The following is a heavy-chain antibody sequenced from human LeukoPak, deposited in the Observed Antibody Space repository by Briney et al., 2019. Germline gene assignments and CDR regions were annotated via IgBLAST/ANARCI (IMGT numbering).Heavy chain of an antibody. J-gene: IGHJ4*02. V-gene: IGHV1-46*01. CDR3: ARGWAGPDNMAAAGTGRVVDY. Sequence: GASVKVSCKASGYTFTSYYMHWVRQAPGQGLEWMGIINPSGGSTSYAQKFQGRVTMTRDTSTSTVYMELSSLRSEDTAVYYCARGWAGPDNMAAAGTGRVVDYWGQGTLVTVSS. D-gene: IGHD6-13*01. CDR1: GYTFTSYY. CDR2: INPSGGST.